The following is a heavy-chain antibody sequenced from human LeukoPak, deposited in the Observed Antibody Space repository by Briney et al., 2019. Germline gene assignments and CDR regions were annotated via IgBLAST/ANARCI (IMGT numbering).Heavy chain of an antibody. V-gene: IGHV4-59*01. CDR2: IYYSGST. CDR3: ERSVEGYCSGGSCYSYYYYMDV. CDR1: GGSISSYY. J-gene: IGHJ6*03. D-gene: IGHD2-15*01. Sequence: SETLSLTCTVSGGSISSYYWSWIRQPPGKGLEWIGYIYYSGSTNYNPSLKSRVTISVDTSKNQFSLKLSSVTAADTAVYYCERSVEGYCSGGSCYSYYYYMDVWGKGTTVTVSS.